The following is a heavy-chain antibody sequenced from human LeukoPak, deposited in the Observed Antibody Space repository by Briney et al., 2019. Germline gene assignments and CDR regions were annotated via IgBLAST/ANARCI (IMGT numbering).Heavy chain of an antibody. D-gene: IGHD3-10*01. CDR2: ISSSGSTI. CDR1: GFTFSSYE. Sequence: QPAGSLRLSCAASGFTFSSYEMNWVRQAPGKGLEWVSYISSSGSTIYYADSVKGRFTITRDNAKNSVYLQMNSLRAEDTAVYYCASLSGYYYYGSGSVDYWGQGTLVTVSS. J-gene: IGHJ4*02. CDR3: ASLSGYYYYGSGSVDY. V-gene: IGHV3-48*03.